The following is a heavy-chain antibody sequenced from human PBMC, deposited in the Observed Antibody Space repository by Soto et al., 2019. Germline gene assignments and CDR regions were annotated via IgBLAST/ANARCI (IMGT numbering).Heavy chain of an antibody. D-gene: IGHD2-2*01. CDR3: ARTGRGCISTSCYDYYYGMDV. V-gene: IGHV3-33*01. CDR2: IWYDGSNK. CDR1: GFSFSSYG. J-gene: IGHJ6*02. Sequence: QVQLVESGGGVVQPGRSLRLSCAASGFSFSSYGMHWVRQAPGKGLEWVAVIWYDGSNKYYADSVKGRFTISRDNSKNTLYLQMNSLRAEDTAVYYYARTGRGCISTSCYDYYYGMDVWGQGTTVTVSS.